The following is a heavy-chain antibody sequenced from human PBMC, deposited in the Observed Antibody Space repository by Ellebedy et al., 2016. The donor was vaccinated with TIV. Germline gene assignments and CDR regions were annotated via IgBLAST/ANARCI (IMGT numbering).Heavy chain of an antibody. CDR2: INPSGGAT. Sequence: ASVKVSCRASGYTFHIYYIQWVRQAPGQGLEWMGIINPSGGATNYAQKFQGRVSMTSDTSTNTVSMELSSLRSDDTAVYYCARDMVQGMVAKYLWFDYWGQGTLVSVSS. V-gene: IGHV1-46*02. CDR3: ARDMVQGMVAKYLWFDY. D-gene: IGHD5-12*01. CDR1: GYTFHIYY. J-gene: IGHJ4*02.